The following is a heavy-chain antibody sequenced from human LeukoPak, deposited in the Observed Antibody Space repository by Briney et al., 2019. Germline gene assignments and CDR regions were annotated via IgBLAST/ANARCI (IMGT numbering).Heavy chain of an antibody. V-gene: IGHV4-39*07. D-gene: IGHD3-10*01. CDR2: IYYSGST. J-gene: IGHJ4*02. CDR1: GGSISSSSYY. CDR3: ARVGHNGSGSYPFDY. Sequence: SETLSLTCTVSGGSISSSSYYWGWIRQPPGKGLEWIGSIYYSGSTYYNPSLKSRVTISVDRSKNQFSLKLSSVTAADTAVYYCARVGHNGSGSYPFDYWGQGTLVTVSS.